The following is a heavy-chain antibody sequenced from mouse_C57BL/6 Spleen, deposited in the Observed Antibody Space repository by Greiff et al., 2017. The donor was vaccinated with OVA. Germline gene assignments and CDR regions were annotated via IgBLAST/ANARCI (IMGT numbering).Heavy chain of an antibody. J-gene: IGHJ4*01. CDR3: ARPYDYDVYYAMDY. CDR1: GFTFSDYG. Sequence: EVKVVESGGGLVKPGGSLKLSCAASGFTFSDYGMHWVRQAPEKGLEWVAYISSGSSTIYYADTVKGRFTISRDNAKNTLFLQMTSLRSEDTAMYYCARPYDYDVYYAMDYWGQGTSVTVSS. CDR2: ISSGSSTI. D-gene: IGHD2-4*01. V-gene: IGHV5-17*01.